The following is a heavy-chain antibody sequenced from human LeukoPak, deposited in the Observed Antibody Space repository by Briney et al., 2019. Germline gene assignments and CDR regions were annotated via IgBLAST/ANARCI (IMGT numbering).Heavy chain of an antibody. J-gene: IGHJ3*01. CDR1: GGSISSYY. CDR2: IYYTGTT. D-gene: IGHD3-9*01. CDR3: ASGYFGDAFDV. V-gene: IGHV4-59*08. Sequence: SETLSLTCTVSGGSISSYYWSWIRQPPGKGLEWIGYIYYTGTTNYNPSLKSRVTISVDISKNHFSLKLSSVTAADTAVYYCASGYFGDAFDVWGQGTMGTVSS.